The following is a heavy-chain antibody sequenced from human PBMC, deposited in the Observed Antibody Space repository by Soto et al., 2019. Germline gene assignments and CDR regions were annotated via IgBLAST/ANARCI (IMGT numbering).Heavy chain of an antibody. V-gene: IGHV1-69*02. J-gene: IGHJ5*02. CDR1: GGTFSSYT. D-gene: IGHD6-13*01. Sequence: QVQLVQSGAEVKKPGSSVKVSCKASGGTFSSYTISWVRQAPGQGLEWMGRIIPILGIANYAQKFQGRVTITADKSTSTASMELSSLRSEDTAVYYCARGRSAAPRGWNWFDPWGQGTLVTVSS. CDR2: IIPILGIA. CDR3: ARGRSAAPRGWNWFDP.